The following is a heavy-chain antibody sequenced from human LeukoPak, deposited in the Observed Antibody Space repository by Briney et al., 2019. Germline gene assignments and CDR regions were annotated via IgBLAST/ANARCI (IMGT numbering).Heavy chain of an antibody. J-gene: IGHJ5*02. Sequence: ASVKVSCKASGGTFSSYAISWVRQAPGQGLEWMGRIIPIFGIANYAQKFQGRVTITADKSTSTAYMELSSLRSEDTAVYYCARAIEGWFDPRGQGTLVTVSS. CDR1: GGTFSSYA. V-gene: IGHV1-69*04. CDR3: ARAIEGWFDP. CDR2: IIPIFGIA. D-gene: IGHD2/OR15-2a*01.